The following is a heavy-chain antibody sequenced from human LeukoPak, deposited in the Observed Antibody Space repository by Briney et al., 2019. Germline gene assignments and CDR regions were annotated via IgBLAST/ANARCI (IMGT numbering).Heavy chain of an antibody. Sequence: SETLSLTCTVSGGSISSYYWSWIRQPPGRGLEWIGYIYYSGSTNYNPSLKSRVTISVDTSKNQFSLKLSSVTAADTAVYYCVGGATRPTTLWGQGTLVTVSS. CDR2: IYYSGST. D-gene: IGHD1-26*01. CDR3: VGGATRPTTL. V-gene: IGHV4-59*01. J-gene: IGHJ4*02. CDR1: GGSISSYY.